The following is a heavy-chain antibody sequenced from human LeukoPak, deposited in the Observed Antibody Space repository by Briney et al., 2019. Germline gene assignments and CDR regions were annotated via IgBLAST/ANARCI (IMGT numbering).Heavy chain of an antibody. CDR3: AKDSGRLAALVRGVIPRNY. Sequence: GRSLRLSCAASGFTFSSYGMHWVRQAPGKGLEWVAVISYDGSNKYYPDSVKGRFTISRDNSKNTLYLQMNSLRPEDTAVYYCAKDSGRLAALVRGVIPRNYWGQGTLVSVSS. D-gene: IGHD3-10*01. J-gene: IGHJ4*02. CDR1: GFTFSSYG. CDR2: ISYDGSNK. V-gene: IGHV3-30*18.